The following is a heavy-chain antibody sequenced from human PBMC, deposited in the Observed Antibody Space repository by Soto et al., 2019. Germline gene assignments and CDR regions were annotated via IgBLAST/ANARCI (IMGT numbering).Heavy chain of an antibody. J-gene: IGHJ4*02. CDR3: ARDGIGGTVFRGYLDY. D-gene: IGHD1-7*01. Sequence: GGSLRLSCAASGFTFSAYTMNWVRQAPGKGLEWLSYINTGGGVADYADSVRGRFTISRDNARNSLYLQMSSLGDDDTAVYYCARDGIGGTVFRGYLDYWGRGTVVTVSS. CDR2: INTGGGVA. V-gene: IGHV3-48*02. CDR1: GFTFSAYT.